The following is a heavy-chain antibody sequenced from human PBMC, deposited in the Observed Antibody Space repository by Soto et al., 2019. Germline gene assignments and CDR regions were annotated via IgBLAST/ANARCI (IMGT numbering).Heavy chain of an antibody. Sequence: SETLSLTCTVSGGSISSYYWSWIRQPPGKGLEWIGYIYYSGSTNYNPSLKSRVTISVDTSKNQFSLKLSSVTAADTAVYYCASAPLDGPHKSAYWGQGTLVTVSS. CDR1: GGSISSYY. V-gene: IGHV4-59*01. CDR2: IYYSGST. J-gene: IGHJ4*02. CDR3: ASAPLDGPHKSAY.